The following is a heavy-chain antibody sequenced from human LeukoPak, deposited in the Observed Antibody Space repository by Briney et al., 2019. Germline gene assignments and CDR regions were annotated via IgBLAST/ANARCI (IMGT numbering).Heavy chain of an antibody. Sequence: GRSLRLSCAASGFTVRSYGMHWVRQPPGKGLEWVAVIWYDGSNKYYADSVKGRFTISRDNSKNTLYLQMNSLRAEDTAVYYCSRELENNWFDPWGQGTLVTVSS. CDR1: GFTVRSYG. CDR2: IWYDGSNK. J-gene: IGHJ5*02. D-gene: IGHD3-10*01. V-gene: IGHV3-33*01. CDR3: SRELENNWFDP.